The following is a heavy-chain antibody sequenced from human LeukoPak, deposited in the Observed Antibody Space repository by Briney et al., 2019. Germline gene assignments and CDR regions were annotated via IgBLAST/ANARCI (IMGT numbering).Heavy chain of an antibody. Sequence: SETLSLTCTVSGGSISSSSYYWGWIRQPPGKGLEWIGSIYYSGSTYYNPSLKSRVTISVDTSKNQSSLKLSSVTAADTAVYYCARDSSGYFYGNAFDIWGQGTMVTVSS. CDR1: GGSISSSSYY. CDR3: ARDSSGYFYGNAFDI. CDR2: IYYSGST. J-gene: IGHJ3*02. D-gene: IGHD3-22*01. V-gene: IGHV4-39*01.